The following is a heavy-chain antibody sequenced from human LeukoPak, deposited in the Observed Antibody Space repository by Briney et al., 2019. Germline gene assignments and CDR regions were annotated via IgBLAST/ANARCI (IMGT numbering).Heavy chain of an antibody. CDR1: GHTFTGYY. CDR3: ARVPSSIAARLGYFDY. J-gene: IGHJ4*02. D-gene: IGHD6-6*01. V-gene: IGHV1-2*02. Sequence: VASVKVSCKASGHTFTGYYMHWVRQAPGQGLEWMGWINPNSGGTNYAQKFQGRVTMTRDTSISTAYMELSRLRSDDTAVYYCARVPSSIAARLGYFDYWGQGTLVTVSS. CDR2: INPNSGGT.